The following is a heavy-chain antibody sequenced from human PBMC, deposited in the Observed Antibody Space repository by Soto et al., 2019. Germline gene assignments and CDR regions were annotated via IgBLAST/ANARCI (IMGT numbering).Heavy chain of an antibody. J-gene: IGHJ4*02. CDR1: GGSISSGGYY. Sequence: SETLSLTCTVSGGSISSGGYYWSWIRQHPGKGLEWIGYIYYSGSTYYNPSPKSRVTISVDTSKNQFSLKLSSVTAADTAVYYCAREGGSSSYFDYWGQGTLVTVSS. D-gene: IGHD6-6*01. CDR3: AREGGSSSYFDY. CDR2: IYYSGST. V-gene: IGHV4-31*03.